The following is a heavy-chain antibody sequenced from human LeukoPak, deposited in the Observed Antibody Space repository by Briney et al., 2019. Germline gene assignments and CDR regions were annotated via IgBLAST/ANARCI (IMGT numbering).Heavy chain of an antibody. J-gene: IGHJ4*02. CDR2: INSDGSTT. CDR1: GFTFSSYW. V-gene: IGHV3-74*01. CDR3: ARRYSGSRGYAKY. D-gene: IGHD5-12*01. Sequence: GGSLRLSCAASGFTFSSYWMHWVRHAPGKGLVWVSRINSDGSTTNYADSVKGRFIISRDNAKNTLYLQINSLRAEDTAVYYCARRYSGSRGYAKYWGQGTLVTVSS.